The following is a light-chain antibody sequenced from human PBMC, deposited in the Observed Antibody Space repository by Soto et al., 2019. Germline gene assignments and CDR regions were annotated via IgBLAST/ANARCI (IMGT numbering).Light chain of an antibody. V-gene: IGKV3-11*01. CDR3: HQRNNWPLT. Sequence: EIVCTQSPATLSLSPGERATLSCRASQSVSSYLAWYQQKPGQAPRLLIYDASNRATGIPARFSGSGSGTDFTLTISNLEPEDFAVYYCHQRNNWPLTFGGGTKVDI. CDR2: DAS. CDR1: QSVSSY. J-gene: IGKJ4*01.